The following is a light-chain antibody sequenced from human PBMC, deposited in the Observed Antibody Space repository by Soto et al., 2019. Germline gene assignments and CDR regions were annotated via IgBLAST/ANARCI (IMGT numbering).Light chain of an antibody. CDR3: QSYDSSLSGWV. CDR2: GNS. V-gene: IGLV1-40*01. CDR1: SYNIGAGYD. Sequence: QSVLTQPPSVSGAPGQRVTISCTGSSYNIGAGYDVHWCQQLPGTAPKLLISGNSNRPSGVPDRFSGSKSGTSASLAITGLQAEDEADYYCQSYDSSLSGWVFGGGTKLTVL. J-gene: IGLJ3*02.